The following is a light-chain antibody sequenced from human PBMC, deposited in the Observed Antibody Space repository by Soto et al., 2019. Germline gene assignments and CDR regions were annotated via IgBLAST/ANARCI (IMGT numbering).Light chain of an antibody. CDR1: SSDIGACNY. Sequence: QSVLTQPASVSGSPGQSITISWTGTSSDIGACNYVSWYQQYPGKAPKLMIYGVTNRPSGVSNRFSGSKTGNTASLTISGLQAEDEADYYCFSHRSGDSHVFGTGTKVTVL. CDR2: GVT. J-gene: IGLJ1*01. CDR3: FSHRSGDSHV. V-gene: IGLV2-14*01.